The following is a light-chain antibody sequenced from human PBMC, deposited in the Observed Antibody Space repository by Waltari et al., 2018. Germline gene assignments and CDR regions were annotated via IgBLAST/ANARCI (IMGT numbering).Light chain of an antibody. CDR3: QQSYSTPRST. J-gene: IGKJ2*01. CDR1: QRISSY. CDR2: AAS. V-gene: IGKV1-39*01. Sequence: DIQMTQSPSSLSASVADRVTITCRASQRISSYLNWYQQKPGKAPKLLIYAASSLQSGVPSRFSGSGSGTDFTLTISSLQPEDFATYYCQQSYSTPRSTFGQGTKLEIK.